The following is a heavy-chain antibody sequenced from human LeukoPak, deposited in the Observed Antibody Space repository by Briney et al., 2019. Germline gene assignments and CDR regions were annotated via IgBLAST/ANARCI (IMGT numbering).Heavy chain of an antibody. V-gene: IGHV4-59*08. Sequence: SETLSLTCTVSGGSISSYYWSWIRQPPGKGLEWIGYIYYSGSTNYNPSLKSRVTISVDTSKNQFSLKLSSVTAADTAVYYCASTPTYYYGSGRDTRPYYYYGMDVWGQGTTVTVSS. CDR3: ASTPTYYYGSGRDTRPYYYYGMDV. CDR2: IYYSGST. CDR1: GGSISSYY. D-gene: IGHD3-10*01. J-gene: IGHJ6*02.